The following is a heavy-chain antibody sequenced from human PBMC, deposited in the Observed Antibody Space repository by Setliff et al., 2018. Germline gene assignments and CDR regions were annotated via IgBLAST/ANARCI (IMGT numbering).Heavy chain of an antibody. CDR1: GVSVSRHY. CDR3: ARQPSSGSYYNPRPYYFDF. V-gene: IGHV4-59*02. D-gene: IGHD3-10*01. CDR2: IYTGGST. J-gene: IGHJ4*02. Sequence: PSETLSLTCIVSGVSVSRHYWSWIRQPPGKTLEWIGYIYTGGSTTYNPSLKSRVTLSVDTSKNQFSLKVSSVTAADTAVYYCARQPSSGSYYNPRPYYFDFWGQGTLVTVSS.